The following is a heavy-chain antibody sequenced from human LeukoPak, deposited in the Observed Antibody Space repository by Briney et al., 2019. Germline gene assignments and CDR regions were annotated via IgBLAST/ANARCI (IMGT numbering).Heavy chain of an antibody. D-gene: IGHD1-1*01. Sequence: PGGSLRLSCAASGFIFSSYSMTWVRQAPGKGLEWVSSITSSSIYIYYADSVKGRFTISRDNAKNSLYLQMNSLRAEDTAVYYCATLVNYWSFDYWGQGTLVTVSS. CDR3: ATLVNYWSFDY. CDR2: ITSSSIYI. J-gene: IGHJ4*02. CDR1: GFIFSSYS. V-gene: IGHV3-21*01.